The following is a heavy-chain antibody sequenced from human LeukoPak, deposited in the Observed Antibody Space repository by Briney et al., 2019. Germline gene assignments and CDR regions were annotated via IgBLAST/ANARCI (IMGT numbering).Heavy chain of an antibody. Sequence: SVKVSCKASGGTFSSYAISWVRQAPGQGLEWMGGIIPIFGTANYAQKFQGRVTITTDESTSTAYMELSSLRSEDTAVYYCARGSGAQGRRWDYWGQGTLVTVSS. CDR2: IIPIFGTA. D-gene: IGHD2-15*01. V-gene: IGHV1-69*05. CDR3: ARGSGAQGRRWDY. CDR1: GGTFSSYA. J-gene: IGHJ4*02.